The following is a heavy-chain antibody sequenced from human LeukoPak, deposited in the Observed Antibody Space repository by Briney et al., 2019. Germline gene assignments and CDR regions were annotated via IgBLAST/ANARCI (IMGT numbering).Heavy chain of an antibody. CDR3: ARAYYDILTGYVPPFDY. CDR1: GYTFTGYY. Sequence: AASVKVSCKASGYTFTGYYMHWVRQAPGQGLEWMGWINPNSGGTNYAQKFQGRVTMTRDTSISTAYMELSRLRSDDTAVYYCARAYYDILTGYVPPFDYWGQGTLVTVSS. CDR2: INPNSGGT. V-gene: IGHV1-2*02. J-gene: IGHJ4*02. D-gene: IGHD3-9*01.